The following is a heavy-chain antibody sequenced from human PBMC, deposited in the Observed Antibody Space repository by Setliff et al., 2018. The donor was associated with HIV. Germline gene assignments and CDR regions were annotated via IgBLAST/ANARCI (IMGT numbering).Heavy chain of an antibody. CDR1: GFIFDDYA. CDR2: ASPSGGTT. CDR3: AKPRRYNTYYFDH. D-gene: IGHD3-3*01. V-gene: IGHV3-23*01. J-gene: IGHJ4*02. Sequence: GGSLRLSCAASGFIFDDYAMHWVRQAPGKGLEWVSIASPSGGTTYYADSVKGRFTISRDNSKSTLYLQMNSLKTEDTAVYYCAKPRRYNTYYFDHWGQGTLVTVSS.